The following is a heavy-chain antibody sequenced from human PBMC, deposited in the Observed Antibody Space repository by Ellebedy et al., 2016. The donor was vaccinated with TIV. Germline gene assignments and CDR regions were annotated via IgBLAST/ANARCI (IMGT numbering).Heavy chain of an antibody. CDR1: GFTFSNYA. CDR2: ISSNGGST. J-gene: IGHJ5*02. Sequence: GESLKISCSASGFTFSNYAVHWVRQTPGKGLESVSAISSNGGSTYYADSVKGRFTISRDNSKNTLYLQMNSLRAEDTAVYYCAKDPRYDNSPNPWGQGTLVTVSS. CDR3: AKDPRYDNSPNP. D-gene: IGHD3-9*01. V-gene: IGHV3-64*04.